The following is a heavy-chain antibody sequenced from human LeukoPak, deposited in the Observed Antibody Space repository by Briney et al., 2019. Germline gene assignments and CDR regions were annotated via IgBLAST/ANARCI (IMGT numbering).Heavy chain of an antibody. J-gene: IGHJ3*02. Sequence: TGGSLRLSCAAFGFTFSDYDMSWIRQAPGKGLEWVSSISRSGSTIYYADSVKGRFTLSRDNAKNSLYLQMNSLRAEDTAVYYCARGDAFDIWGRGTMVTVSS. CDR3: ARGDAFDI. V-gene: IGHV3-11*01. CDR2: ISRSGSTI. CDR1: GFTFSDYD.